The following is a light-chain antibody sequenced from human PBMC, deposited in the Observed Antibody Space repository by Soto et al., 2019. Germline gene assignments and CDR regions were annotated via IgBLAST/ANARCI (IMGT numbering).Light chain of an antibody. CDR1: SSNIGAGYD. CDR3: QSYDSSLSAVV. J-gene: IGLJ2*01. CDR2: GNS. V-gene: IGLV1-40*01. Sequence: QPPSVSGAPGQRVTISCTGSSSNIGAGYDVHWYQQLPGTAPKLLIYGNSNRPSGVPDRFSGSKSGTSASLAITGLQAEDEADYYCQSYDSSLSAVVFGGGTKLTVL.